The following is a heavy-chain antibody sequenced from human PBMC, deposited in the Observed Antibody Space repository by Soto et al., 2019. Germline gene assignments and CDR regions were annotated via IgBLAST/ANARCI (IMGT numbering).Heavy chain of an antibody. CDR1: VFPVAPST. CDR2: ISVSVGST. J-gene: IGHJ4*02. V-gene: IGHV3-23*01. Sequence: GSLRLSCGVSVFPVAPSTMSWVRQAPGKGLEWVSTISVSVGSTYSADSVQGRFTVSSDISDNTLFLRMTSLTADDTAVYFCAKRDVPHSTSNAYFYDHWGRGVLVTVSS. D-gene: IGHD2-21*02. CDR3: AKRDVPHSTSNAYFYDH.